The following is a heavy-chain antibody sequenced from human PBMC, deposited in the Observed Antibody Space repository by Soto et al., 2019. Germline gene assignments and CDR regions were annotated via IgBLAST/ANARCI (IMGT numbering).Heavy chain of an antibody. J-gene: IGHJ4*02. CDR2: ISGSGGST. V-gene: IGHV3-23*01. CDR1: GFTFSSYA. D-gene: IGHD6-19*01. CDR3: AKDRIAVAGGYYFDH. Sequence: EVQLLESGGGLVQPGGSLRLSCAASGFTFSSYAMSWVRQAPGKGLEWVAAISGSGGSTYYTDSVKGHFTISKDNSKNTLYLQMNGLRAEDTAVYYCAKDRIAVAGGYYFDHWGQGTLVTVSS.